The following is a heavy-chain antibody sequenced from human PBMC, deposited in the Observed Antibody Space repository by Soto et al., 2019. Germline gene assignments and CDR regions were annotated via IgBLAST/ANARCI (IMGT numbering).Heavy chain of an antibody. CDR3: ARDQLEGNWFDP. CDR1: GGSIRSYY. V-gene: IGHV4-59*12. CDR2: IYYSGST. D-gene: IGHD1-1*01. Sequence: PSETLSLTCTVSGGSIRSYYWSWIRQPPGQGLEWIGYIYYSGSTNYNPSLKSRVTISVDKSKNQFSLKLSSVTAADTAVYYCARDQLEGNWFDPWGQGTLVTVSS. J-gene: IGHJ5*02.